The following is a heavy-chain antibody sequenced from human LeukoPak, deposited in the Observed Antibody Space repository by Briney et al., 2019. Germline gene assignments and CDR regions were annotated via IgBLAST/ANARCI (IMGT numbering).Heavy chain of an antibody. CDR1: GGSISSSSYY. Sequence: KPSETLSLTCTVSGGSISSSSYYWGWIRQPPGKGLEWIGSIYYSGSTYYNPSLKSRVTISVDTSKNQFSQKLSSVTAADTAVNYCARDPPLSYDSSGYYGGQLDYWGQGTLVTVSS. D-gene: IGHD3-22*01. V-gene: IGHV4-39*02. CDR2: IYYSGST. CDR3: ARDPPLSYDSSGYYGGQLDY. J-gene: IGHJ4*02.